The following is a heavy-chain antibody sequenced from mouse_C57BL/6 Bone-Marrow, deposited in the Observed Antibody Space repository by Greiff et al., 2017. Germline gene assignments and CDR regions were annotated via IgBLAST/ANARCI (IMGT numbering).Heavy chain of an antibody. CDR1: GYTFTSYW. D-gene: IGHD1-1*01. V-gene: IGHV1-55*01. CDR3: ARFSGSRYAMDY. J-gene: IGHJ4*01. CDR2: IYPGSGST. Sequence: QVQLQQSGAELVKPGASVKMSCKASGYTFTSYWITWVKQRPGQGLEWIGDIYPGSGSTNYNEKFKSKATLTVDTSSSTAYMQLSSLTSEDSAVYYCARFSGSRYAMDYWGQGTSVTVSS.